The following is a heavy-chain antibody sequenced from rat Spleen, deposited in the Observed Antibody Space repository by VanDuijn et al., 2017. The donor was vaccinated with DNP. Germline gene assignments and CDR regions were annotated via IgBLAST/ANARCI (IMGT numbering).Heavy chain of an antibody. Sequence: EVQLVESGGGLVQPGRSMKLSCAASGFTFSNYYMAWVRQAPTKGLEWVASISSGGGNTYYRDSVKGRFTISRDNAKSTLYLQMGSLRSEDTATYDGAGYYYDGNYYYGNFDYWGQGVMVTVSS. CDR1: GFTFSNYY. CDR2: ISSGGGNT. CDR3: AGYYYDGNYYYGNFDY. V-gene: IGHV5-25*01. D-gene: IGHD1-12*02. J-gene: IGHJ2*01.